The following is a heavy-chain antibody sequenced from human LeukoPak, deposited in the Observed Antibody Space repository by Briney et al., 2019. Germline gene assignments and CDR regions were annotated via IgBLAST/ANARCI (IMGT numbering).Heavy chain of an antibody. V-gene: IGHV1-24*01. CDR3: ATAGGVPYHTNSGSYYPFDY. CDR2: FDPEDGET. J-gene: IGHJ4*02. D-gene: IGHD1-26*01. Sequence: ASVKVSCKVSGYTLTELSMHWVRQAPGKGLEWMGGFDPEDGETIYAQKFQGRVTMTEDTSTDTAYMELSSLRSEDTAVYYCATAGGVPYHTNSGSYYPFDYWGQGTLVTVSS. CDR1: GYTLTELS.